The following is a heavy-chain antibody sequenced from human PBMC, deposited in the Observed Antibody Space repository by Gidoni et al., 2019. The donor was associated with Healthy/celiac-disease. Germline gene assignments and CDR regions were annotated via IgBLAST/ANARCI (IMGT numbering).Heavy chain of an antibody. V-gene: IGHV3-13*04. CDR3: ARGGYDILTGYYKSSDAFDI. CDR1: GFTFSSYD. CDR2: IGTAGDT. D-gene: IGHD3-9*01. J-gene: IGHJ3*02. Sequence: EVQLVESGGGLVQPGGSLRLSFAASGFTFSSYDIHWVRQAPGKGLEWVSAIGTAGDTYYPGSVKGRFTISRENAKNSLYLQMNSLRAGDTAVYYCARGGYDILTGYYKSSDAFDIWGQGTMVTVSS.